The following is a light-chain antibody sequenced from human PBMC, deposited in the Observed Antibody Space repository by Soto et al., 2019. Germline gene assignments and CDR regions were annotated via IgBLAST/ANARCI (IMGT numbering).Light chain of an antibody. CDR2: GNS. J-gene: IGLJ2*01. Sequence: QLVLTQPPSVSGAPRQRVTISCTGSSSNIGAGYDVHWYQQLPGTAPKLLIYGNSNRPSGVPDRFSGSKSGTSASLAITGRQAEDEADYYCQSYDSSLSVVFGGGTKLTVL. CDR3: QSYDSSLSVV. CDR1: SSNIGAGYD. V-gene: IGLV1-40*01.